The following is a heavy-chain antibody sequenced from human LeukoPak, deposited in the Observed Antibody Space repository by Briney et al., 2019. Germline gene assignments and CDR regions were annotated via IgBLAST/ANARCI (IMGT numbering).Heavy chain of an antibody. J-gene: IGHJ6*03. Sequence: SETLSLTCAVYGGSFSGYYWTWIRHTPEKGLEWIGEMNPGGSTNYNPSLKSRVTISVDTSKNQFSLKLSSVTAADTAVYYCARGRQDVTMIVVVMTAVSYYLDVWGKGTTVTVS. CDR3: ARGRQDVTMIVVVMTAVSYYLDV. V-gene: IGHV4-34*01. CDR1: GGSFSGYY. CDR2: MNPGGST. D-gene: IGHD3-22*01.